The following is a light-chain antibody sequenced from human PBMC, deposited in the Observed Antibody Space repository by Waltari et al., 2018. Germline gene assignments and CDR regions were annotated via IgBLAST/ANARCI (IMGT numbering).Light chain of an antibody. Sequence: DIQMTQSPSTLSASLGDRVTLTCRASESISTWFAWYQQRPGKAPKLLIHTASILQDGVPSRFSGSGSGTDFTLTITNLQPDDFATYYCQQYDTYPHSFGQGTEVAIK. CDR3: QQYDTYPHS. CDR2: TAS. V-gene: IGKV1-5*03. CDR1: ESISTW. J-gene: IGKJ2*01.